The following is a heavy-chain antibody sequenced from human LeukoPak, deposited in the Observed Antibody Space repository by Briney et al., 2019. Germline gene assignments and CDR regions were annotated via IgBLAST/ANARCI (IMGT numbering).Heavy chain of an antibody. J-gene: IGHJ5*02. CDR3: ARDRPNYYGSGSYYKGYNWFDP. CDR1: GYTLTSYA. CDR2: INTYTGKP. V-gene: IGHV7-4-1*04. D-gene: IGHD3-10*01. Sequence: ASVKVSCKASGYTLTSYAMNWVRQAPGQGLEWMGWINTYTGKPTYAQGFTGRFVFSLDTSVSMAYLQISSLKAEDTAVYYCARDRPNYYGSGSYYKGYNWFDPWGQGTLVTVSS.